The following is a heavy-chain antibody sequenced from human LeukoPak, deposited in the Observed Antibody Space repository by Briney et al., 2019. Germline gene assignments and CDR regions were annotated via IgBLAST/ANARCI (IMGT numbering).Heavy chain of an antibody. V-gene: IGHV3-30*02. CDR2: LYYDGSNQ. Sequence: GGSLRLSCAASAFTFSTYGMHWVRQAPGKGLEWVASLYYDGSNQNYADSVKGRFTISRDNSKSTLYLQMNNLRTDDTAVYYCAKDCGGDCQVYKWGQGSLVTVSS. D-gene: IGHD2-21*02. CDR3: AKDCGGDCQVYK. J-gene: IGHJ4*02. CDR1: AFTFSTYG.